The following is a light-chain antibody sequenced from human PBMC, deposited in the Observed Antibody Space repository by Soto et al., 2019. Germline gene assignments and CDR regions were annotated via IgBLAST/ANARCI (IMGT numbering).Light chain of an antibody. CDR1: QSVLYSYNNQNY. Sequence: DIVMTQSADSLAVSLGERATINCKSSQSVLYSYNNQNYLAWYQQKPGQPPKLLIYWASTRESGVPDRFSGSGSGTDFTLTISSLHAEDVAVYYCQQYYSNPRTFGQGTKLEIK. J-gene: IGKJ2*01. CDR3: QQYYSNPRT. V-gene: IGKV4-1*01. CDR2: WAS.